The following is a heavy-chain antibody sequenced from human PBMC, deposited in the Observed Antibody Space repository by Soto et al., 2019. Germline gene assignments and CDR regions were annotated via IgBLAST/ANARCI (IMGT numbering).Heavy chain of an antibody. V-gene: IGHV4-31*03. J-gene: IGHJ5*02. CDR3: ARMYSSGSGWFHP. CDR2: FYSSGSI. Sequence: QIELQESGPGLVKPSQTLSLTCFVSGYFIGAGRYYWSWIRHHPGKGLEWIGSFYSSGSIIYNPSLRSRVSITGDMSTNQFSMSLTSVTAADTARYYCARMYSSGSGWFHPWGQGTLVTVSS. CDR1: GYFIGAGRYY. D-gene: IGHD6-19*01.